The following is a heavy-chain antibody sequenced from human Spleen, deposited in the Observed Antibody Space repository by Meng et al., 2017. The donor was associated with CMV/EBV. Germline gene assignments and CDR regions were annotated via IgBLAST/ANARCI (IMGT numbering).Heavy chain of an antibody. CDR1: GFTFSRYS. Sequence: GESLKISCAASGFTFSRYSMNWVRQAPGKGLEWVSSISSSSSYIYYADSVKGRFTISRDNAKNSLYLQMNSLRAEETAVYYCARDAITIFGVVIMFGMDVWGQGTTVTVSS. CDR3: ARDAITIFGVVIMFGMDV. J-gene: IGHJ6*02. D-gene: IGHD3-3*01. CDR2: ISSSSSYI. V-gene: IGHV3-21*01.